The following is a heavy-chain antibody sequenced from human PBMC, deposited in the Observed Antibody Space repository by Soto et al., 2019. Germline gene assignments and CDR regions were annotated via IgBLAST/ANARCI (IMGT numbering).Heavy chain of an antibody. CDR3: ARAWRRIAAAGTSGYYYYGMDV. CDR1: GVSISCTIYY. Sequence: SETLSLTCTVSGVSISCTIYYWGWVRQPPGKGLEWIGTLYYSGSTNYNPSLKSRITISVDASKNHFSLKLSSVTAADTAVYYCARAWRRIAAAGTSGYYYYGMDVWGQGTTVTVSS. CDR2: LYYSGST. J-gene: IGHJ6*02. V-gene: IGHV4-39*02. D-gene: IGHD6-13*01.